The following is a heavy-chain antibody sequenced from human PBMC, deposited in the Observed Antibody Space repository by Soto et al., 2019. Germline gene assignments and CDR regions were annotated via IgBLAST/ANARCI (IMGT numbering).Heavy chain of an antibody. V-gene: IGHV1-69*01. Sequence: QVQLVQSGAEVKKPGSSVKVSCKASGGTFSSYAISWVRQAPGQGLEWMGGIIPIFGTANYAQKFQGRVTITADESTSPAYMELSSLRSEDTAVYYCARDRRAGYSSSSHYFDYWGQGTLVTVSS. J-gene: IGHJ4*02. D-gene: IGHD6-6*01. CDR3: ARDRRAGYSSSSHYFDY. CDR1: GGTFSSYA. CDR2: IIPIFGTA.